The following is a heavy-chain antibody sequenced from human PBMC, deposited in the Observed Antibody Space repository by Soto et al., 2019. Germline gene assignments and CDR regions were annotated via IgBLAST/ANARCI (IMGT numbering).Heavy chain of an antibody. J-gene: IGHJ5*02. Sequence: SVKVSCKASGGTFSSYAISWVRQAPGQGLEWMGGIIPIFGTANYAQKFQGRVTITADESTSTAYMELSSLRSEDTAVYYCAREGLGYYDSTVDWFDPWGQGTLVTVSS. D-gene: IGHD3-22*01. CDR1: GGTFSSYA. CDR3: AREGLGYYDSTVDWFDP. CDR2: IIPIFGTA. V-gene: IGHV1-69*13.